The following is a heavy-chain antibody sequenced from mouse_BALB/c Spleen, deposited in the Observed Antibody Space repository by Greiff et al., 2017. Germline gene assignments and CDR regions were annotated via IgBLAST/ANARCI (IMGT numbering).Heavy chain of an antibody. CDR1: GYTFTSYW. CDR2: INPSNGRT. Sequence: QVQLQQPGAELVKPGASVKLSCKASGYTFTSYWMHWVKQRPGQGLEWIGEINPSNGRTNYTEKFKSKATLTVDKSSSTAYMQLSSLTSEDSAVYYCAGYYFDYWGQGTTLTVSA. J-gene: IGHJ2*01. V-gene: IGHV1S81*02. CDR3: AGYYFDY.